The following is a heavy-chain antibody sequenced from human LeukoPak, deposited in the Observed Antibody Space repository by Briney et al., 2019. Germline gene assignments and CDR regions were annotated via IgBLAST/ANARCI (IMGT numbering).Heavy chain of an antibody. V-gene: IGHV3-23*01. CDR3: AKIWVASSWFNWFDP. Sequence: LTGGSLRLSCAASGFTFSTYALSWVRQAPGKGLEWVSSISGSAGGTYYADSVKGRFTISRDNSKNTLYLQMHSLRAEDTAVYYCAKIWVASSWFNWFDPWGQGTLVTVSS. CDR1: GFTFSTYA. CDR2: ISGSAGGT. D-gene: IGHD6-13*01. J-gene: IGHJ5*02.